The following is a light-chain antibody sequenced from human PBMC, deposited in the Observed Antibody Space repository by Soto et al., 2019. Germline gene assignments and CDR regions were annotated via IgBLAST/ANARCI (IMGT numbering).Light chain of an antibody. V-gene: IGLV2-14*01. CDR1: SSDIGGYNY. J-gene: IGLJ1*01. CDR2: EVT. Sequence: QSALTQPASVSGSPGQSIIISCTGGSSDIGGYNYVSWFQQHPGKAPKLMIYEVTNRPSGVSNRFSGSKSGSTASLTISGLQAEDEADYYCSSYTSSNTLVFGTGTKLTVL. CDR3: SSYTSSNTLV.